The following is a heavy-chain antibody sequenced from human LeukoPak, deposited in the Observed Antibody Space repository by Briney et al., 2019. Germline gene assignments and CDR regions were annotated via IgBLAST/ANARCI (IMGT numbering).Heavy chain of an antibody. CDR3: ARLNALRGFDP. CDR2: INHSGST. V-gene: IGHV4-34*01. D-gene: IGHD5-24*01. CDR1: GGSFSGYY. J-gene: IGHJ5*02. Sequence: PSETLSLTCAVYGGSFSGYYWSWIRQPPGKGLEWIGEINHSGSTNYNPSLKSRVTISVDTSKNQFSLKLSSVTAADTAVYYCARLNALRGFDPWGQGTLVTVSS.